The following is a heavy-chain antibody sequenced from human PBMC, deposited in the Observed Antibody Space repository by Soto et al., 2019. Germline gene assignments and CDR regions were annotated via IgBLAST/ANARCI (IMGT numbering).Heavy chain of an antibody. V-gene: IGHV1-3*01. CDR3: ARELDSSGQDY. D-gene: IGHD3-22*01. J-gene: IGHJ4*02. Sequence: QVQLVQSGAEVKKPGASVKVSCKASGYTFTSYAMHLVRQAPGQRLEWMGWINAGNGNTKYSQKFQGRVTITRDTSASTAYMELSSLRSEDTAVYYCARELDSSGQDYWGQGTLVTVSS. CDR1: GYTFTSYA. CDR2: INAGNGNT.